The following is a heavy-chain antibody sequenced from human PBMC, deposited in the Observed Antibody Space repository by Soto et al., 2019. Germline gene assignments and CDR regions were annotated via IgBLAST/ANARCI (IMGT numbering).Heavy chain of an antibody. Sequence: GGSLRLSCAASGFTFSSYGMHWVRQAPGKGLEWVAVISYDGSNKYYADSVKGRFTISRDNSKNTLYLQMNSLRAEDTAVYYCAKPDTYYYDSSGYWGSRYYFDYWGQGTLVTV. CDR1: GFTFSSYG. CDR3: AKPDTYYYDSSGYWGSRYYFDY. D-gene: IGHD3-22*01. CDR2: ISYDGSNK. J-gene: IGHJ4*02. V-gene: IGHV3-30*18.